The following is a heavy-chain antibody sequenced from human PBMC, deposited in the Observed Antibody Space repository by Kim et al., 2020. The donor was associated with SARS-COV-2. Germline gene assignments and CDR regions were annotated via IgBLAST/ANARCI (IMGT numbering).Heavy chain of an antibody. Sequence: GSTNNNPSLKRRVTISVDTSKNQFSLKLSSVTAADTAVYYCARGSIHFDYWGQGTLVTVSS. J-gene: IGHJ4*02. D-gene: IGHD1-26*01. CDR2: GST. V-gene: IGHV4-31*02. CDR3: ARGSIHFDY.